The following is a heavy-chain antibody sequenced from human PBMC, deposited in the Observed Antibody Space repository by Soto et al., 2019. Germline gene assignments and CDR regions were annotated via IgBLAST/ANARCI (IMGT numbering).Heavy chain of an antibody. V-gene: IGHV4-4*07. CDR1: GACISGFY. CDR2: IYATGTT. J-gene: IGHJ5*02. D-gene: IGHD1-1*01. CDR3: VRDGTQTLRDCSDP. Sequence: PSGTVSLACTVSGACISGFYWRWIRKSAGKGLEWIGRIYATGTTDYNPSLKSRVMMSVDTSKKQFSLKLRSVTAADTAVYYCVRDGTQTLRDCSDPRGQAISVTLSS.